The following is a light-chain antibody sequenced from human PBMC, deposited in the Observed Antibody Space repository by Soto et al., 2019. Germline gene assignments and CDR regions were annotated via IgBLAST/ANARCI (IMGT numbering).Light chain of an antibody. CDR1: SSDIADYDS. CDR3: SSYAGDNIIYV. Sequence: QSALTQPPSASGSPGQSVTISCTGTSSDIADYDSVSWYQQHPGKAPKLLIYEVSQRPSGVPDRFSGSKSGNTASLTVSGLQAEDEADYFCSSYAGDNIIYVFGTGTKVTVL. V-gene: IGLV2-8*01. J-gene: IGLJ1*01. CDR2: EVS.